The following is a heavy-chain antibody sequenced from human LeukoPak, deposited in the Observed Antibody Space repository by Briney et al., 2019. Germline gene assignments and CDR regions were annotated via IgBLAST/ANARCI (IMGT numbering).Heavy chain of an antibody. CDR1: GGTFSSYA. CDR3: AREGTYYYDSSGYYFDY. Sequence: SVKVSCKASGGTFSSYAISWVRQTPGQGLEWMGGIIRIFGTANYAQKFQGRVTITTDESTSTAYMELSSLRSEDTAVYYCAREGTYYYDSSGYYFDYWGQGILVTVSS. J-gene: IGHJ4*02. D-gene: IGHD3-22*01. CDR2: IIRIFGTA. V-gene: IGHV1-69*05.